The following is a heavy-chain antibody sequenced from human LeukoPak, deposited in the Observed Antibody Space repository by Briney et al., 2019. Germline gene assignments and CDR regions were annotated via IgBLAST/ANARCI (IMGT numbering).Heavy chain of an antibody. CDR1: GFNFGGYA. J-gene: IGHJ4*02. V-gene: IGHV3-9*01. CDR2: ISWNGDRI. Sequence: LPGGSLRLSCAASGFNFGGYAMHWVRHPPRKGLEWVSGISWNGDRIGYADSVKGRFTISRDNAKNSLYLQMNSLRAEDTAVYYCARDLRTRYYDSSGYYRAGLDYWGQGTLVTVSS. CDR3: ARDLRTRYYDSSGYYRAGLDY. D-gene: IGHD3-22*01.